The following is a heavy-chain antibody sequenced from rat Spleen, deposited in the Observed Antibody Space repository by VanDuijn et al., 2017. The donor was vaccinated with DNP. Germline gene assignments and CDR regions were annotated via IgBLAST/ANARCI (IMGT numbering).Heavy chain of an antibody. V-gene: IGHV5S23*01. CDR1: GFTFSSFP. D-gene: IGHD5-1*01. J-gene: IGHJ2*01. CDR2: INTDGGTT. CDR3: AKSSNWES. Sequence: EVQLVESGGGLVQPGRSMKLSCAASGFTFSSFPMAWVRQAPTKGLEWVASINTDGGTTYYPDSVKGRFTISRDNAENTVYLQMNSLRSEDTATYYCAKSSNWESWGQGVMVTVSS.